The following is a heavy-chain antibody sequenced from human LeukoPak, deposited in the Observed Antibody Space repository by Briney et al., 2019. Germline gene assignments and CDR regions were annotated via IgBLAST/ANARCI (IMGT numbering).Heavy chain of an antibody. CDR1: GGSIRSSTDY. V-gene: IGHV4-39*07. CDR2: IYYSGST. Sequence: PSETLSLTCTVSGGSIRSSTDYWGWIRQPPGKELEWIGSIYYSGSTYYNPSLKSRVTISVDTSKNQFSVKLSSVTAADTAVYYCARSIRGYSSGWYYFDYWGQGTLITVSP. D-gene: IGHD6-19*01. CDR3: ARSIRGYSSGWYYFDY. J-gene: IGHJ4*02.